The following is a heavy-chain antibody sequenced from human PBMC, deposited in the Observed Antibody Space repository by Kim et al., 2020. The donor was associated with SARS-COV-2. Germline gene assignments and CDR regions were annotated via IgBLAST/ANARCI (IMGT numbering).Heavy chain of an antibody. CDR3: ARDFRGVMDAFDI. V-gene: IGHV3-66*02. CDR2: IYPGDST. J-gene: IGHJ3*02. Sequence: GGSLRLSCAASGFTVNSNYMTWVRQAPGKGLEWVSDIYPGDSTHYADSVRGRFTISRDISKNTVYLQMNSLRAEDTAVYYCARDFRGVMDAFDIWGQGTMVTVSS. D-gene: IGHD3-10*01. CDR1: GFTVNSNY.